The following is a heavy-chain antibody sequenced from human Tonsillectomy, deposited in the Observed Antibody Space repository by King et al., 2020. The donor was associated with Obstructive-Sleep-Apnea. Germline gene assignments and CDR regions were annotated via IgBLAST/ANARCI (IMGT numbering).Heavy chain of an antibody. CDR1: GFTVSRNY. V-gene: IGHV3-66*01. D-gene: IGHD3-10*01. CDR3: ARSPQWFGEANNWSDP. Sequence: VQLVESGGGLVQPGGSLRLSCAVSGFTVSRNYMSWVRQAPGKGLEWVSIIYSGGSTYYADSVKGRFTISRDNSKNTLYLQVNSMKAEDTAVYYCARSPQWFGEANNWSDPWGQGTLVTVSS. J-gene: IGHJ5*02. CDR2: IYSGGST.